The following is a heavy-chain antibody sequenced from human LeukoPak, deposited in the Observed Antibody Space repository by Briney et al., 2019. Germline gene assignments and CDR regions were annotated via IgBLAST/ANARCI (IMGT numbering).Heavy chain of an antibody. CDR2: ISSSSSYI. J-gene: IGHJ4*02. D-gene: IGHD3-9*01. V-gene: IGHV3-21*06. Sequence: GGSLRLSCAASGFTFSSYSMNWVRQAPGKGLEWVSSISSSSSYIYYADSVKGRFTISRDNAKNSLYLQMNSLRAEDTALYYCAGGQNQLRYFACPLDNGGQEPL. CDR1: GFTFSSYS. CDR3: AGGQNQLRYFACPLDN.